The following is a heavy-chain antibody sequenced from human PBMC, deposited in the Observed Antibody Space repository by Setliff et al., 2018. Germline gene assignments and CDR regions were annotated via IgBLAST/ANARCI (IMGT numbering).Heavy chain of an antibody. D-gene: IGHD3-10*01. J-gene: IGHJ6*03. V-gene: IGHV4-61*01. CDR2: VYYSGTT. CDR1: GGSISGASIRSYY. CDR3: ARDRSTVIRGVTSFFYYYMDV. Sequence: SETLSLTCTVSGGSISGASIRSYYWSWIRQPPGEGLEFIGYVYYSGTTNYDPSLKSRVTISVDTSKNQFSLKLSSVTAADTAVYYCARDRSTVIRGVTSFFYYYMDVWGGGTTVTVSS.